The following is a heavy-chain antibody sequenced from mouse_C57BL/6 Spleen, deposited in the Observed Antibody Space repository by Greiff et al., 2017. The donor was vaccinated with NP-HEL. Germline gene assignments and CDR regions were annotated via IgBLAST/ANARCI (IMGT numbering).Heavy chain of an antibody. D-gene: IGHD1-1*01. Sequence: VQLQQSGAELVRPGASVTLSCKASGYTFTDYEMHWVKQTPVHGLEWIGAIDPETGGTAYNQKFKGKAILTADKSSSTAYMELRSLTSEDSAVYYCTREGYYYGSTLFAYWGQGTLVTVSA. CDR3: TREGYYYGSTLFAY. CDR1: GYTFTDYE. CDR2: IDPETGGT. J-gene: IGHJ3*01. V-gene: IGHV1-15*01.